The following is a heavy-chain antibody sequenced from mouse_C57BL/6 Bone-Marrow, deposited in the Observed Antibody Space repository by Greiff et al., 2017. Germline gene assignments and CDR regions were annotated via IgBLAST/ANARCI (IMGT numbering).Heavy chain of an antibody. Sequence: EVKLQESGPELVKPGASVKMSCKASGYTFTDYNMHWVKQSHGKSLEWIGYINPNNGGTSYNQKFKGKATLTVNKSSSTAYMELRSLTSEDSAVYYCAGGSSCSDYGGQGTTLTVSS. D-gene: IGHD3-2*02. CDR3: AGGSSCSDY. CDR1: GYTFTDYN. V-gene: IGHV1-22*01. CDR2: INPNNGGT. J-gene: IGHJ2*01.